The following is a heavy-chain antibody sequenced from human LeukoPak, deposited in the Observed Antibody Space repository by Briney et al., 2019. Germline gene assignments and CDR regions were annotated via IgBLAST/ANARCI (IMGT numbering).Heavy chain of an antibody. V-gene: IGHV3-53*01. CDR2: IYSGGST. CDR1: GFTVSTNY. J-gene: IGHJ6*02. CDR3: AREKEDYYGMDV. Sequence: GGSLRLSCASSGFTVSTNYMSWVRQAPGKGLEWVSIIYSGGSTYYADSVKGRFTIFRDNSKNTLYLQMNSLRAADTAVYYCAREKEDYYGMDVWGQGTTVTVSS.